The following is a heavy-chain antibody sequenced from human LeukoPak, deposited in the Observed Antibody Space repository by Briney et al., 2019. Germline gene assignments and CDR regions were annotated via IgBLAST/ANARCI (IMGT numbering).Heavy chain of an antibody. J-gene: IGHJ3*01. D-gene: IGHD5-24*01. CDR2: ISGRTGGT. V-gene: IGHV3-23*01. Sequence: GGSLRLSCAASGFTFNTNAMSWVRQAPGKGLEWVSAISGRTGGTYYADSVRGRFTISRDNSKSTLYPQMDSLRAEDTAVYYCAKDIQLSTWGLGTRVTVSS. CDR1: GFTFNTNA. CDR3: AKDIQLST.